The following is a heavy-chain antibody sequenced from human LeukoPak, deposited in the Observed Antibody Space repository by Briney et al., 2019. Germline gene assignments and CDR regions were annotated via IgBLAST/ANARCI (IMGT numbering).Heavy chain of an antibody. D-gene: IGHD3-9*01. V-gene: IGHV4-59*08. J-gene: IGHJ3*01. CDR2: IYYSGST. Sequence: PSETLSLTCTVSGGSISSYYWSWIRQPPGKGLEWIGYIYYSGSTNYNPSLKSRVTISVDTSKNQFSLTLSSVTAADTAVYYCARQFRYDAFDLWGQGTVVTVSS. CDR3: ARQFRYDAFDL. CDR1: GGSISSYY.